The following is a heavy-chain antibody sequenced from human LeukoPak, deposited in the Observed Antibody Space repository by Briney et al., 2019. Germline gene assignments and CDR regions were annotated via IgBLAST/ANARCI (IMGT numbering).Heavy chain of an antibody. CDR3: ARDSGWELKHYFFNY. Sequence: GASVTVSCKASVYTFTSYGINWVRQAPGQGLEWMGWISVYNGYTDYAKKFQGTVTMTTDTSTRTIYMELRSLTSDDTAIYYCARDSGWELKHYFFNYWGQGTLVTVSS. CDR1: VYTFTSYG. CDR2: ISVYNGYT. V-gene: IGHV1-18*01. D-gene: IGHD1-26*01. J-gene: IGHJ4*02.